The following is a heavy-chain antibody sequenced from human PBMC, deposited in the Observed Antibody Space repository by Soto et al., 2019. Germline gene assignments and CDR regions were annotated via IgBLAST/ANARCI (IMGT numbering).Heavy chain of an antibody. CDR3: TRDASRDSSGRGRFDP. J-gene: IGHJ5*02. CDR2: ISRNSAYI. D-gene: IGHD6-25*01. CDR1: GFTFRSFT. Sequence: PGGPRRPSGAASGFTFRSFTMNWCRQPPGKGLDGVSTISRNSAYIYYADELRGRFTTSRDNAKNSLHLHMNSLRAEDTAVYYWTRDASRDSSGRGRFDPWGTGTLVTVSS. V-gene: IGHV3-21*01.